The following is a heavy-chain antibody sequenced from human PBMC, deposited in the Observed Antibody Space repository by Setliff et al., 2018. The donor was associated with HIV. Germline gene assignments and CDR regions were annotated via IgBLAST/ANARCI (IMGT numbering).Heavy chain of an antibody. CDR2: IYYSGST. J-gene: IGHJ6*02. Sequence: SETLSLTCTVSGASISRTYYWGWIRQPPGKGLEWLGSIYYSGSTYYNPSLKSRVSLSIDTSKNQFSLKLSSVTAADTAVYYCAREQYHFVVDYYYYYGMDVWGQGNTVTVSS. V-gene: IGHV4-39*07. D-gene: IGHD2-15*01. CDR1: GASISRTYY. CDR3: AREQYHFVVDYYYYYGMDV.